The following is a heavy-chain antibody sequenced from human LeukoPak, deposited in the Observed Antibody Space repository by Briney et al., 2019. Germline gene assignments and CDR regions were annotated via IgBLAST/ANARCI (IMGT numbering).Heavy chain of an antibody. CDR2: INHSGST. V-gene: IGHV4-34*01. CDR3: AREGAGSLPGGSYNWFDP. J-gene: IGHJ5*02. CDR1: GGSFSGYY. Sequence: SETLSLTCAVYGGSFSGYYWSWLRQPPGKGLEWIGEINHSGSTNYNPSLKSRVTISVDTSKNQFSLKLSSVAAADTAGYYCAREGAGSLPGGSYNWFDPWGQGTLVTVSS. D-gene: IGHD2-15*01.